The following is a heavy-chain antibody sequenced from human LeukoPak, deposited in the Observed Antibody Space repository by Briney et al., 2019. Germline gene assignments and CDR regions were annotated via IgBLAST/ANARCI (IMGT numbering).Heavy chain of an antibody. CDR3: ARDRGTVTTGYPFDY. D-gene: IGHD4-17*01. Sequence: QSGGSLRLSCAASGFTFSSYEMNWVRQAPGKGLEWVSYISSSGSTIYYADSVKGRFTISRDNAKNSLYLQMNSLRAEDTAVYYCARDRGTVTTGYPFDYWGQGTLVTVSS. V-gene: IGHV3-48*03. CDR1: GFTFSSYE. J-gene: IGHJ4*02. CDR2: ISSSGSTI.